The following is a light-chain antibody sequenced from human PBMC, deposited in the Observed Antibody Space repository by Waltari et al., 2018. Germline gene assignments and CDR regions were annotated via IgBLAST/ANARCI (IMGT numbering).Light chain of an antibody. CDR2: DAS. CDR3: QQQDNWPRT. Sequence: EIVLTQSPATLSLSPGERATLSCRASQSISILLAWYQQKPGQAPRLLIYDASNRATGIPARFSGSGSGTDFTLTISSLEPEDFAVYYCQQQDNWPRTFGQGTKVEI. V-gene: IGKV3-11*01. J-gene: IGKJ2*01. CDR1: QSISIL.